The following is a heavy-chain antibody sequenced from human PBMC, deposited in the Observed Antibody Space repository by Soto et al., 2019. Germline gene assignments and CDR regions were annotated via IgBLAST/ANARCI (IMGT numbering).Heavy chain of an antibody. D-gene: IGHD5-12*01. CDR2: ISSSSSTI. CDR3: AREEIVATDSYYYYMDV. Sequence: EVQLVESGGGLVQPGGSLRLSCAASGFTFSSYSMNWVRQAPGKGLEWVSYISSSSSTIYYADSVKGRFTISRDNAKNSLYLQMNSLRAEDTAVYYCAREEIVATDSYYYYMDVWGKGTTVTVSS. V-gene: IGHV3-48*01. CDR1: GFTFSSYS. J-gene: IGHJ6*03.